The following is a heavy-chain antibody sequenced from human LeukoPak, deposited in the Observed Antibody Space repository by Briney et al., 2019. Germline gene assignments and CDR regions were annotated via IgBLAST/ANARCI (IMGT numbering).Heavy chain of an antibody. CDR3: AKDRPSYDFWSGFYPNFDY. D-gene: IGHD3-3*01. V-gene: IGHV3-23*01. J-gene: IGHJ4*02. Sequence: GGSLRLSCAASGFTFSSYAMSCVRQAPGKGLEWVSAISGSGGSTYYADSVKGRFTISRDTSKNTLYLQMNSLRAEDTAVYYCAKDRPSYDFWSGFYPNFDYWGQGTLVTVSS. CDR1: GFTFSSYA. CDR2: ISGSGGST.